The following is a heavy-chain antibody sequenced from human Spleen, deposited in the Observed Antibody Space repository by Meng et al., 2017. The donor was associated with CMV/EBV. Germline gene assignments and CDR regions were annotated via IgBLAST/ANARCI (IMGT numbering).Heavy chain of an antibody. CDR2: INPSGGSA. CDR1: GYTFTNYY. D-gene: IGHD3-16*01. J-gene: IGHJ4*02. Sequence: ASVKVSCKASGYTFTNYYLHWVRQAPGQGLEWMGFINPSGGSANYAQKFQGRVTMTRDTSTSTVYMELSSLRSEDTAVYYCARGLTNLGYWGQGTLVTVSS. V-gene: IGHV1-46*01. CDR3: ARGLTNLGY.